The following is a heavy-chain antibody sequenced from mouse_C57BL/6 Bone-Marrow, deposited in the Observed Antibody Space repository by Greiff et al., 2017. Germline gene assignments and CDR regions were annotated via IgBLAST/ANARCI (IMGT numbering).Heavy chain of an antibody. J-gene: IGHJ1*03. CDR2: IHPNSGST. Sequence: QVHVKQPGAELVKPGASVKLSCKASGYTFTSYWMHWVKQRPGQGLEWIGMIHPNSGSTNYNEKFKSKATLTVDKSSSTAYMQLSSLTSEDSAVYYCARETLTTVVATPYFDVWGTGTTVTVSS. CDR3: ARETLTTVVATPYFDV. CDR1: GYTFTSYW. V-gene: IGHV1-64*01. D-gene: IGHD1-1*01.